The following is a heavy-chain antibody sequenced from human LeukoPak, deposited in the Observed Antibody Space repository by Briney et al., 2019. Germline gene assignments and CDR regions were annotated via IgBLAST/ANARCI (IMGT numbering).Heavy chain of an antibody. J-gene: IGHJ4*02. V-gene: IGHV3-43*01. CDR2: ISRDGLTT. Sequence: GGSLRLSCAASGFTFEDYTMHWVRLAPGKGLEWLSLISRDGLTTYYADSVKGRFTISRDTSKNSLYLQMNNLRTEDTALYYCANEKTLTFDYWGRGTQVTVSS. CDR3: ANEKTLTFDY. D-gene: IGHD3-9*01. CDR1: GFTFEDYT.